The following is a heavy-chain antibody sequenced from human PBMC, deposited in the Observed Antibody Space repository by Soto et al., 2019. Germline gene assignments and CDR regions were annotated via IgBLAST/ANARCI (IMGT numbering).Heavy chain of an antibody. CDR3: ARALRYSSSWQEDYYYYGMDV. V-gene: IGHV4-4*02. CDR2: IYHSGST. Sequence: PSETLSLTCSVSGGSISSSNWWSWVRQPPGKGLEWIGEIYHSGSTNYNPSLKSRVTISVDKSKNQFSLKLSSVTAADTAVYYCARALRYSSSWQEDYYYYGMDVWGQGTAVTVSS. J-gene: IGHJ6*02. D-gene: IGHD6-13*01. CDR1: GGSISSSNW.